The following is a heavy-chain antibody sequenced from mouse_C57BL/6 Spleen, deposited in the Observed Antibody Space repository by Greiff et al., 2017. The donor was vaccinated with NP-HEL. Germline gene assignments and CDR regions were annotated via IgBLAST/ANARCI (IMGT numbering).Heavy chain of an antibody. CDR2: IHPNSGST. CDR3: ARAYGSSPAFAY. Sequence: QVQLKQPGAELVKPGASVKLSCKASGYTFTSYWMHWVKQRPGQGLEWIGMIHPNSGSTNYNEKFKSKATLTVDKSSSTAYMQLSSLTSEDSAVYYCARAYGSSPAFAYWGQGTLVTVSA. J-gene: IGHJ3*01. D-gene: IGHD1-1*01. CDR1: GYTFTSYW. V-gene: IGHV1-64*01.